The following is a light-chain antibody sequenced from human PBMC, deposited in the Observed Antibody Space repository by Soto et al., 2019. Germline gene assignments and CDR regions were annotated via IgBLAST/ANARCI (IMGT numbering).Light chain of an antibody. Sequence: DIQLTQSPSFLSASVGDRVTITCRASQGISSYLAWYQQTPGKAPKLLIYAASTLQSGVPSRFSGSGSGTDFTLTISCLQSEDFATYYCQQYYSFPPTFGQGTKVDIK. J-gene: IGKJ1*01. CDR3: QQYYSFPPT. CDR1: QGISSY. CDR2: AAS. V-gene: IGKV1-9*01.